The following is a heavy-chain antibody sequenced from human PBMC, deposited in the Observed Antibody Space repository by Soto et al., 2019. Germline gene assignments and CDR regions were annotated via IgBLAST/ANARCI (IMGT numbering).Heavy chain of an antibody. CDR3: ARGYGRNFYY. Sequence: SETLSLTCTVSGGSIRSSSYYWGWIRQPPGKGLEWIGSIYYSVSTYYNPSLKSRVTISVDTSKNQFSLKLSSVTAADTAVYYCARGYGRNFYYWGQGTLVTVSS. J-gene: IGHJ4*02. CDR2: IYYSVST. V-gene: IGHV4-39*07. CDR1: GGSIRSSSYY. D-gene: IGHD5-18*01.